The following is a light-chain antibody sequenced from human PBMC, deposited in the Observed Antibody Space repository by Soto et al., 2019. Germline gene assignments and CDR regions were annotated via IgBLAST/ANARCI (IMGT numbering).Light chain of an antibody. V-gene: IGKV1-39*01. Sequence: DIQMTQSPSSLSASVGDRVTITCRASQSITSKLNWYQQKPGKVPNLLIYAASSLQSGVPSRFSGSGSGTDFTLTTSSLQPEDFATYYCQQSYRSPPTFGQGTKVDIK. CDR1: QSITSK. J-gene: IGKJ1*01. CDR3: QQSYRSPPT. CDR2: AAS.